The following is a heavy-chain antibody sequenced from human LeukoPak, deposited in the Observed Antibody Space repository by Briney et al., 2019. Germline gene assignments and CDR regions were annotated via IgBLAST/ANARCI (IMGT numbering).Heavy chain of an antibody. CDR3: ARTYHDFWSEDDAFDI. Sequence: PGGSLRLSCAASGFTFSSYSMNWVRQAPGKGLEWVSSISSSSSYIYYADSVKGRFTISRDNAKNSLYLQMNSLRAEDTAVYYCARTYHDFWSEDDAFDIWGQGTMVTVSS. V-gene: IGHV3-21*01. D-gene: IGHD3-3*01. CDR1: GFTFSSYS. J-gene: IGHJ3*02. CDR2: ISSSSSYI.